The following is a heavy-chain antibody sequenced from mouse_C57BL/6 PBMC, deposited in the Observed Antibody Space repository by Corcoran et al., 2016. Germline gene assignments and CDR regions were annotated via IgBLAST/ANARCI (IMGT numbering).Heavy chain of an antibody. CDR3: ERHEGGLMVFDH. CDR2: FYPGSGSI. CDR1: GYTFTEYT. D-gene: IGHD2-3*01. J-gene: IGHJ2*01. V-gene: IGHV1-62-2*01. Sequence: QVQLQHSVAELVKPRASVKRSCKASGYTFTEYTIHWVKQRSGQGLAWIGWFYPGSGSIKYNEKFKDKATLTADKSSSTVYMQLSRLTSEDSAVYFCERHEGGLMVFDHWGQGVTLTVAS.